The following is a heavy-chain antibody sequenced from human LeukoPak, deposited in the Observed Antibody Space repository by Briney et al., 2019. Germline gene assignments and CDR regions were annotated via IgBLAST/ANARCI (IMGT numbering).Heavy chain of an antibody. V-gene: IGHV1-18*04. CDR2: ITAYNDNT. CDR3: ARALLWFGEPSHIDY. J-gene: IGHJ4*02. Sequence: GESLKISCKGSGYIFTNYWIGWVRQAPGQGLEWMGWITAYNDNTNYAQKLQGRVTMTTDTSTSTAYMELRSLRSDDTAVYYCARALLWFGEPSHIDYWGQGTLVTASS. D-gene: IGHD3-10*01. CDR1: GYIFTNYW.